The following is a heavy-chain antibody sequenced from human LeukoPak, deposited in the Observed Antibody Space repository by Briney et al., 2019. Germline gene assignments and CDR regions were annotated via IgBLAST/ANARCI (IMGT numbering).Heavy chain of an antibody. J-gene: IGHJ3*02. Sequence: GGSLRLSCAASGFTFSSYSMNWVRQAPGKGLEWVSSISSSSSYIYYADSVKGRFTISRDNAKNSLYLQMNSLRAEDTAVYYCARDPKSDAFDIWGQGTMVTVSS. CDR3: ARDPKSDAFDI. CDR2: ISSSSSYI. CDR1: GFTFSSYS. V-gene: IGHV3-21*01.